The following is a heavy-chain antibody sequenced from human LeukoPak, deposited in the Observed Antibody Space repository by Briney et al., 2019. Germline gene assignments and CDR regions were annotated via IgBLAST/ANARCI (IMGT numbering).Heavy chain of an antibody. D-gene: IGHD5-24*01. V-gene: IGHV1-69*05. CDR3: ARVGGGYNSVDY. J-gene: IGHJ4*02. Sequence: ASVKVSCKASGGTFSSYAISWVRQAPGQGLKCMGGIIPIFGTANYAQKFHGRVTIPTDDTTSTAYMELSSLRSEDTAVYYCARVGGGYNSVDYWGQGTLVTVSS. CDR2: IIPIFGTA. CDR1: GGTFSSYA.